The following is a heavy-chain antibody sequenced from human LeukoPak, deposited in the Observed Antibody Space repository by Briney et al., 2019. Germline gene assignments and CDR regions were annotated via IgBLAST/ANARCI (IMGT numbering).Heavy chain of an antibody. V-gene: IGHV4-39*07. CDR1: GGSISSSSYY. CDR2: INHSGST. CDR3: ARGPVPAASLVP. J-gene: IGHJ5*02. Sequence: PSETLSLTCTVSGGSISSSSYYWSWIRQPPGKGLEWIGEINHSGSTNYNPSLKSRVTISVDTSKNQFSLKLSSVTAADTAVYYCARGPVPAASLVPWGQGTLVTVSS. D-gene: IGHD2-2*01.